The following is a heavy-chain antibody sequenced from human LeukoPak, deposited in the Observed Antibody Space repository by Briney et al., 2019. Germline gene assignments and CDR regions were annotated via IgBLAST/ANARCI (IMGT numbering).Heavy chain of an antibody. CDR3: AKGFTMVREVIIANDAFDI. CDR2: ISGSGGTT. CDR1: GFTFNSYA. J-gene: IGHJ3*02. V-gene: IGHV3-23*01. D-gene: IGHD3-10*01. Sequence: GGSLRLSCAASGFTFNSYAMNWVRQAPGKGLEWVSLISGSGGTTYYADSVKGRFTISRDNSKNMLHLQMNSLRAEDTAIYYCAKGFTMVREVIIANDAFDIWGQGTMVTVSS.